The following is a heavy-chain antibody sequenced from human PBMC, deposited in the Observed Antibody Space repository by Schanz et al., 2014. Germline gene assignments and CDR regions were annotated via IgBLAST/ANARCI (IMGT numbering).Heavy chain of an antibody. D-gene: IGHD1-20*01. Sequence: VHLLESGGGLVQPGGSLRLSCAASGFTFSNYALSWVRQAPGKGLEWVAGIGGNGNNTHYADSVKGRFTISRDNSKKTLYLQVNSLRAEDTAVYYCAKHNRTFSGNDYWGQGTLVTVSS. CDR3: AKHNRTFSGNDY. CDR1: GFTFSNYA. CDR2: IGGNGNNT. V-gene: IGHV3-23*01. J-gene: IGHJ4*02.